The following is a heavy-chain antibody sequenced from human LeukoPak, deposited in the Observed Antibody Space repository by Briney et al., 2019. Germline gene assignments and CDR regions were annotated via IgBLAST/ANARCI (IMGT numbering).Heavy chain of an antibody. J-gene: IGHJ4*02. D-gene: IGHD3-22*01. Sequence: GGSLRLSCAASGFTFSSYWMSWVRQAPGKGLEWVANIKQDGSEKYYVDSVKGRFTISRDNARNSQYLQMNSLRAEDTAVYYCARGSGYYDSSGYYYGYWGQGTLVTVSS. CDR3: ARGSGYYDSSGYYYGY. CDR2: IKQDGSEK. V-gene: IGHV3-7*01. CDR1: GFTFSSYW.